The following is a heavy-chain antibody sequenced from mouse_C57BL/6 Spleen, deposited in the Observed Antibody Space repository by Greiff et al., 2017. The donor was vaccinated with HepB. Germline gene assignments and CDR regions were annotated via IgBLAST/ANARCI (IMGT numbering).Heavy chain of an antibody. CDR1: GYSFTGYY. CDR3: ARWTTVGEGDY. D-gene: IGHD1-1*01. Sequence: EVMLVESGPELVKPGASVKISCKASGYSFTGYYMNWVKQSPEKSLEWIGEINPSTGGNTYHQKFKAKATLTVDKAASTAYMQLKSLTSEDSAVYYCARWTTVGEGDYWGQGTTLTVSS. V-gene: IGHV1-42*01. CDR2: INPSTGGN. J-gene: IGHJ2*01.